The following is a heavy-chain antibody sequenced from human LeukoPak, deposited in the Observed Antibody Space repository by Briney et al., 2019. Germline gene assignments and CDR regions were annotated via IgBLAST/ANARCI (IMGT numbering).Heavy chain of an antibody. Sequence: GRSLRLSCAASGFTFSSYGMDWVRQAPGKGLEWVAVISYDGSNKYYADSVKGRFTISRDNSKNTLYLQMNSLRAEDTAVYYCAKAPRDGYDWRFDYWGQGTLVTVSS. CDR2: ISYDGSNK. CDR1: GFTFSSYG. D-gene: IGHD5-24*01. J-gene: IGHJ4*02. CDR3: AKAPRDGYDWRFDY. V-gene: IGHV3-30*18.